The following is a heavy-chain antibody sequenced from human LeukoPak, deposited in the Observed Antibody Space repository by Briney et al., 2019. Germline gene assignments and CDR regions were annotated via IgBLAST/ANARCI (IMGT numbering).Heavy chain of an antibody. CDR2: IFYSGST. J-gene: IGHJ5*02. CDR3: ARGLLGGAAS. V-gene: IGHV4-30-4*08. D-gene: IGHD2-15*01. CDR1: GGSISSGDYS. Sequence: SETLSLTCTVSGGSISSGDYSWSWIRQHPGKGLEWIGYIFYSGSTYYNPSLKSRVTISVDMSKNQISLRLTSMTAADTAVYYCARGLLGGAASWGQGTLVTVSS.